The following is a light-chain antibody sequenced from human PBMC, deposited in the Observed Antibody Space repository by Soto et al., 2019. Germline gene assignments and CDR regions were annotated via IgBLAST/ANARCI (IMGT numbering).Light chain of an antibody. CDR2: EVS. J-gene: IGLJ1*01. V-gene: IGLV2-14*01. CDR1: SSDVGGYNY. Sequence: QSVVTHPASVSGSPGLSITISCTGTSSDVGGYNYVSWYQHHPGKAPKLMIYEVSNRPSGVSNRFSGSKSGNTASLTISGLQAEDEADYYCSSYTSSSTLYVFGTGTKVTVL. CDR3: SSYTSSSTLYV.